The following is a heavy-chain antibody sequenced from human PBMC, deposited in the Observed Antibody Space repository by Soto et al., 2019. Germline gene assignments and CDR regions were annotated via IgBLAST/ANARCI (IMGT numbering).Heavy chain of an antibody. V-gene: IGHV3-66*01. Sequence: PGGSLRLSCGASGLTVSSSYMSWVRQAPGKGLEWVSTIDNSDGTTYYADSVKGRFTISRDNYKNTLYLQMNSLRAGDTAVYYCARAPQWLENDYWGQGTLVTLSS. CDR2: IDNSDGTT. J-gene: IGHJ4*02. CDR1: GLTVSSSY. D-gene: IGHD6-19*01. CDR3: ARAPQWLENDY.